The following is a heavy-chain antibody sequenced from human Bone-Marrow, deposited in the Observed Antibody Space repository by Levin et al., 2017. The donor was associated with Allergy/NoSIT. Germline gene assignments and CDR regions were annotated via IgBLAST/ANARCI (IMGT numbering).Heavy chain of an antibody. CDR3: ARRDSYDSPIDY. V-gene: IGHV4-30-4*01. CDR1: GASISDSDNY. Sequence: SETLSLTCAVSGASISDSDNYWSWIRQPPGKALEWIGHIYFLGNTYYNPSLKSRVVISRDTSKNEFSLKLTSVTAADTAVYFCARRDSYDSPIDYWGQGTLVTVSS. CDR2: IYFLGNT. J-gene: IGHJ4*02. D-gene: IGHD3-22*01.